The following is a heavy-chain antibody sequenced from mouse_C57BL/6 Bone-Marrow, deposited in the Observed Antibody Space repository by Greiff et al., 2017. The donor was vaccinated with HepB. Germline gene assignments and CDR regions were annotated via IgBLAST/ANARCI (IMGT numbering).Heavy chain of an antibody. Sequence: QVQLQQPGAELVRPGPSVKLSCKASGYTFTSYWMHWVKQRPGQGLEWIGVIDPSDSYTNYNQKFKGKATLTVDTSSSTAYMQLSSLTSEDSAVYYCARDYGSSRNYWGQGTTLTVSS. CDR1: GYTFTSYW. CDR3: ARDYGSSRNY. D-gene: IGHD1-1*01. J-gene: IGHJ2*01. V-gene: IGHV1-59*01. CDR2: IDPSDSYT.